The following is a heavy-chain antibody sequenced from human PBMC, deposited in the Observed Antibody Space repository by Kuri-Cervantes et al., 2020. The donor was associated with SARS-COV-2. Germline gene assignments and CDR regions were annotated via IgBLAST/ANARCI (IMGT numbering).Heavy chain of an antibody. V-gene: IGHV4-34*01. Sequence: SETLSLTCAVYGGSFSGYYWSWIRQPPGKGLEWIGEINHSGSTNYNPSPKSRVTISVDTSKNQFSLKLSSVTAADTAVYYCARGRRNYCSSTSCYPPYYGMDVWGQGTTVTVSS. D-gene: IGHD2-2*01. CDR1: GGSFSGYY. CDR3: ARGRRNYCSSTSCYPPYYGMDV. CDR2: INHSGST. J-gene: IGHJ6*02.